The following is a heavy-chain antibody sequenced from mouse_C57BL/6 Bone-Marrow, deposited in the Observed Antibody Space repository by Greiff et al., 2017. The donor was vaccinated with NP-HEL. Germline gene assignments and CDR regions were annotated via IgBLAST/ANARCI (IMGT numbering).Heavy chain of an antibody. D-gene: IGHD1-1*01. J-gene: IGHJ2*01. CDR2: IYPGSGST. CDR1: GYTFTSYW. V-gene: IGHV1-55*01. CDR3: ARDYYYFDY. Sequence: QVQLQQPGAELVKPGASVKMSCKASGYTFTSYWITWVKQRPGQGLEWIGDIYPGSGSTNYNEKFKSKATLTADTSSSTAYMQLSSLTSEDSAVYYCARDYYYFDYWGQGTTLTVSS.